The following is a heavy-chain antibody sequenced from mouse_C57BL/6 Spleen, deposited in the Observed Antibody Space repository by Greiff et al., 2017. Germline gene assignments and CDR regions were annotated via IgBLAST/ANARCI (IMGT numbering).Heavy chain of an antibody. Sequence: QVQLQQPGTELVKPGASVKLSCKASGYTFTRYWMHWVKPRPGTGLEWIGNLNPSNGGTNHNEQFTSKATLTVQKSSSTAYMQLSSLTSKDSAVYYWASHYDYEGDAMDYGGQGTSVTVAS. CDR2: LNPSNGGT. D-gene: IGHD2-4*01. CDR1: GYTFTRYW. CDR3: ASHYDYEGDAMDY. J-gene: IGHJ4*01. V-gene: IGHV1-53*01.